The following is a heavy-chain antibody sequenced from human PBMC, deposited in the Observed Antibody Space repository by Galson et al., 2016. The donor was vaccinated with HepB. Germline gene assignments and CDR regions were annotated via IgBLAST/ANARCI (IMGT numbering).Heavy chain of an antibody. J-gene: IGHJ3*02. D-gene: IGHD3-10*01. Sequence: QSGAEVKKPGESLKISCEGSGDSFTSYWIGWVRQMPGKRLEWVGTIYPGDSDTRYSPSSQGQVTISADKSISAAYLQWNSLKASDTAIYYCARRSSDAFDIWGQGTMVTVCS. CDR2: IYPGDSDT. CDR1: GDSFTSYW. V-gene: IGHV5-51*01. CDR3: ARRSSDAFDI.